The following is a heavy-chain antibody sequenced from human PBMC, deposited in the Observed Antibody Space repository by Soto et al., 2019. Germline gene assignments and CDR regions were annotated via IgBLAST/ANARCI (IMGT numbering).Heavy chain of an antibody. CDR3: AHRPAYAISTGYYPFDY. J-gene: IGHJ4*02. V-gene: IGHV2-5*02. CDR2: IYWDDGK. Sequence: QITLKESGPTLVKPTQTITLTCTFSGFSLSTSGVDVAWIRQPPGKALEWLSLIYWDDGKRYSPSLKTRLNITKDTSKNQVVLTLTNVDPVDTATYYGAHRPAYAISTGYYPFDYWGQGSLVTVSS. CDR1: GFSLSTSGVD. D-gene: IGHD3-9*01.